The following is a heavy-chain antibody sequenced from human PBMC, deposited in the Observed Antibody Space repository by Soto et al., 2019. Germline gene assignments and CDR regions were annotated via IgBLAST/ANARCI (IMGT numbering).Heavy chain of an antibody. V-gene: IGHV3-23*01. CDR1: GFTFSSYA. J-gene: IGHJ5*02. CDR3: ARLNGVNSRRMWFDP. Sequence: GGSLRLSCAASGFTFSSYAMSWVRQAPGKGLEWVSIISGNGDNTYCADSVKGRFTISRDNSKNTLYLQMNSLRAEDTAVYYCARLNGVNSRRMWFDPWGQGTLVTVSS. CDR2: ISGNGDNT. D-gene: IGHD4-17*01.